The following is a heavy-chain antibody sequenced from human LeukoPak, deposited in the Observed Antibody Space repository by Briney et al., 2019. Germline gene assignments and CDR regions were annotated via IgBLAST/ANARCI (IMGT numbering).Heavy chain of an antibody. D-gene: IGHD2-21*02. Sequence: AAVKVSCKASGYTFTGYYMHWVRQAPGQGLEWMGWINPNSGGTNYAQKFQGRVTMTRDTSINTAYIELSRLRSDDTAVYYCARLCGAACYTPASDYWGQGTLVTVSS. J-gene: IGHJ4*02. CDR1: GYTFTGYY. CDR3: ARLCGAACYTPASDY. CDR2: INPNSGGT. V-gene: IGHV1-2*02.